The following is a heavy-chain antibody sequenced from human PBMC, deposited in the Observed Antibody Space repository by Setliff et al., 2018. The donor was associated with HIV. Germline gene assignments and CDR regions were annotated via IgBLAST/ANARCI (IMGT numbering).Heavy chain of an antibody. V-gene: IGHV4-39*01. J-gene: IGHJ5*02. D-gene: IGHD2-21*01. CDR3: ARVPVAGANWFDP. CDR1: GVSINRTDHY. Sequence: ASETLSLTCSVSGVSINRTDHYWGWIRQSPGKRLEWIGSVSQSGSTYYNPSLKSRITISVDRSKNLFSLKLISVTAADQCVYYCARVPVAGANWFDPWGRGTLVTVSS. CDR2: VSQSGST.